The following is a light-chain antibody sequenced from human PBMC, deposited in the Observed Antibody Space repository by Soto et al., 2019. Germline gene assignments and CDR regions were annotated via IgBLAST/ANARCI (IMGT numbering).Light chain of an antibody. J-gene: IGKJ2*01. CDR2: DAS. V-gene: IGKV1-39*01. CDR3: QQSDTTTYT. CDR1: QTISTY. Sequence: DIQMTQSPSSLSASVGDRVTITCRASQTISTYLNWYQQKPGKAPRLLIYDASSLLSGVPSRFSGSGSGTDFTLTIASLQPEDFSTYYCQQSDTTTYTFGQGTTVDIX.